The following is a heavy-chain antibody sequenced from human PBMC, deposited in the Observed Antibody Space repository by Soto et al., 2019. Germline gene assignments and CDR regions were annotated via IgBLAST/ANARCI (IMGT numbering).Heavy chain of an antibody. Sequence: GASVKVSCKASGYSFAIFGISWVRQAPGQGPEWVGWISANNGNTKYAQKLQGRVTMTTDTSTSTVYMEVWSLRSDDTAVYYCARDLKEGTSYYHGMDVWGQGTTVTVSS. CDR3: ARDLKEGTSYYHGMDV. D-gene: IGHD3-9*01. J-gene: IGHJ6*02. CDR1: GYSFAIFG. V-gene: IGHV1-18*01. CDR2: ISANNGNT.